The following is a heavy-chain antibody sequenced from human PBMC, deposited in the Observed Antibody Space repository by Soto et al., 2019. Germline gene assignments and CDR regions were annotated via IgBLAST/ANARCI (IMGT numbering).Heavy chain of an antibody. Sequence: SLKISCEASGFIFTNFWMHWVRQVPGKGLVWVSRIDTSGSSTSYADSVKGRFTISRDNAKNTVSLQMNSLRAEDTGVYYCAKDSWYFDLWSQGSLVTGSS. V-gene: IGHV3-74*01. D-gene: IGHD6-13*01. CDR2: IDTSGSST. J-gene: IGHJ4*02. CDR1: GFIFTNFW. CDR3: AKDSWYFDL.